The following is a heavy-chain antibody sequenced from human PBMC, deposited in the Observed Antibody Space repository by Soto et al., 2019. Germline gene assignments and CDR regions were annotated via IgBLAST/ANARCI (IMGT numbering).Heavy chain of an antibody. CDR2: ISYDGSNK. J-gene: IGHJ4*02. CDR3: AREGNDYGDYVFSFDY. V-gene: IGHV3-30-3*01. D-gene: IGHD4-17*01. Sequence: QVQLVESGGGVVQPGRSLRLSCAASGFSFSSYAMHWVRQAPGKGLEWVAVISYDGSNKYYADSVKGRFTISRNNSKNTLYLQMNSLRAEDTAVYYCAREGNDYGDYVFSFDYWGQGTLVTVSS. CDR1: GFSFSSYA.